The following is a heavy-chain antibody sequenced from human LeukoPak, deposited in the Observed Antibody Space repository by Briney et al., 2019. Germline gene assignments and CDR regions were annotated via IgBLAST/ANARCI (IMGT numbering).Heavy chain of an antibody. Sequence: SETLSLTCTVSGGSISSYYWSWIRQPAGKGLEWIGRIYTSGSTNYNPSLKSRVTMSVDPSKNQFSLKLSSVTAADTAVYYCARERYDILTGYLAAVAFDIWGQGTMVTVSS. V-gene: IGHV4-4*07. D-gene: IGHD3-9*01. CDR3: ARERYDILTGYLAAVAFDI. CDR1: GGSISSYY. J-gene: IGHJ3*02. CDR2: IYTSGST.